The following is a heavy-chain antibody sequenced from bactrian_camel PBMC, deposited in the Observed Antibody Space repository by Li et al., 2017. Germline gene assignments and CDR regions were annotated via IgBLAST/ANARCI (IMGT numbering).Heavy chain of an antibody. Sequence: VQLVESGGGSVQAGGSLRLSCTASEWPSRRYCLAWFRQYPGEKREAVAALNYLAKTDYAQSVKGRFTISRDNAKNTLYLQLNSLTREDSAMYYCTRETQWVGYHEFAEYWGQGTQVTVS. D-gene: IGHD5*01. J-gene: IGHJ4*01. CDR3: TRETQWVGYHEFAEY. CDR2: LNYLAKT. V-gene: IGHV3S57*01. CDR1: EWPSRRYC.